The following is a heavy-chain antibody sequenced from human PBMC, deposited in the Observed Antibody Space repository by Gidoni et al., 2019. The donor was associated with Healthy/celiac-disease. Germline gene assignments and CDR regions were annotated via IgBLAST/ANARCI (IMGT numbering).Heavy chain of an antibody. CDR3: ATWIQLWSRADAFDI. CDR2: ISGSGGST. D-gene: IGHD5-18*01. CDR1: GFTFSSYA. J-gene: IGHJ3*02. Sequence: EVQLLESGGGLVQPGGSLRLSCAASGFTFSSYAMSLVRQAPGKGLEWVSAISGSGGSTYYADSVKGRFTISRDNSKNTLYLQMNSLRAEDTAVYYCATWIQLWSRADAFDIWGQGTMVTVSS. V-gene: IGHV3-23*01.